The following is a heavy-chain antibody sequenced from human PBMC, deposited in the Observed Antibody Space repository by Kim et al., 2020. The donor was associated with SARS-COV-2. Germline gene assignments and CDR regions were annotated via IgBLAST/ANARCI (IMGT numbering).Heavy chain of an antibody. CDR3: ARDQVLGWEPKGHAFDI. Sequence: GGSLRLSCAASGLTFSSYSMNWVRQAPGKGLEWVSSISSSSSYIYYADSVKGRFTISRDNAKNSLYLQMNSLRAEDTAVYYCARDQVLGWEPKGHAFDIWGQRTNVPVSS. J-gene: IGHJ3*02. V-gene: IGHV3-21*01. CDR2: ISSSSSYI. CDR1: GLTFSSYS. D-gene: IGHD1-26*01.